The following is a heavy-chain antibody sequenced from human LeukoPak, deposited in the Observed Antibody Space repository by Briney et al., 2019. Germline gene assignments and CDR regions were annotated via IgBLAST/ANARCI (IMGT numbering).Heavy chain of an antibody. CDR2: IIPIFGTA. Sequence: SVKVSSKASGGTFSSYTISWVRQAPGQGLEWMGGIIPIFGTANYAQKFQGRVTITADVSTSTAYMELSSLRSEDTAVYYCARGRYSSSINSMDVWGQGTTVTVSS. CDR3: ARGRYSSSINSMDV. J-gene: IGHJ6*02. D-gene: IGHD6-6*01. CDR1: GGTFSSYT. V-gene: IGHV1-69*13.